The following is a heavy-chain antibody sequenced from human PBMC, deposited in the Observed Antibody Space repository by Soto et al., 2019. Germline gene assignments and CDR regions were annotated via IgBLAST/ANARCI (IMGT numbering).Heavy chain of an antibody. V-gene: IGHV3-9*01. CDR1: GFTFDDYA. J-gene: IGHJ4*02. CDR3: AKATSPFGEPSFDD. CDR2: ISWNSGST. D-gene: IGHD3-10*01. Sequence: PGGSLRLSCAASGFTFDDYAMHWVRQAPGKGLEWVSGISWNSGSTGYADSVKGRFTISRDNAKNSLYLQMNSLRAEDTALYYCAKATSPFGEPSFDDWGQGTLVTVSS.